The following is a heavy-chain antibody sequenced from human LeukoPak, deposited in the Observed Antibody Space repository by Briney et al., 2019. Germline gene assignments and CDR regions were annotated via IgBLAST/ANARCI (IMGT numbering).Heavy chain of an antibody. CDR2: IIPIFDTT. V-gene: IGHV1-69*05. Sequence: ASVKVSCKASGGTFSSYAITWVRQAPGQGLEWMGGIIPIFDTTNYAQNFQGRVTITTEESTSTAYMELSSLRSEDTAVYYCARGRVAAADNYFDYWGQGTLVTVSS. J-gene: IGHJ4*02. CDR3: ARGRVAAADNYFDY. CDR1: GGTFSSYA. D-gene: IGHD6-13*01.